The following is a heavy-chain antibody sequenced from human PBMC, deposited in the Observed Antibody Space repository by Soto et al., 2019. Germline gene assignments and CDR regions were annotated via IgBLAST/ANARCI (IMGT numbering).Heavy chain of an antibody. CDR3: ARGGDVLDY. CDR2: TSYDGSNK. D-gene: IGHD3-16*01. Sequence: QVQLVESGGGVDRPGKSRTLSCTGSGFAFGGYGIHWVRQTPGKGLEWLAMTSYDGSNKYLADSVKGRFTVSRDMSRTTVFLQMDNLRLEDTAVYYCARGGDVLDYWGRGTLVTVSS. V-gene: IGHV3-30*03. J-gene: IGHJ4*02. CDR1: GFAFGGYG.